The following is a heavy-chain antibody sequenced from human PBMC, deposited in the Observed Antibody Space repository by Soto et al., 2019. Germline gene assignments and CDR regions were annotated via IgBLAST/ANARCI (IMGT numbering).Heavy chain of an antibody. CDR2: ISYDGSNK. D-gene: IGHD5-18*01. CDR3: AKPEVDTYYYYGMDV. CDR1: GFTFSSYG. J-gene: IGHJ6*02. Sequence: QVQLVESGGGVVQPGRSLRLSCAASGFTFSSYGMHWVRQAPGKGLEWVAVISYDGSNKYYADSVKGRFTISRDNSKNTLYLQMNSLRAEDTAVYYCAKPEVDTYYYYGMDVWGQGTTVTVSS. V-gene: IGHV3-30*18.